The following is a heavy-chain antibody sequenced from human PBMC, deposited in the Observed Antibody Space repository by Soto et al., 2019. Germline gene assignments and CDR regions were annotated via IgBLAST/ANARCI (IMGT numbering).Heavy chain of an antibody. D-gene: IGHD6-6*01. Sequence: ASLKASCKASGYTFTSYDINWVRQATGQGLEWMGWMNPNSGNTGYAQKFQGRVTMTRNTSISTAYMELSSLRSEDTAVYYCATYSSTSLAGADYWGQGTLVTVSS. CDR1: GYTFTSYD. CDR2: MNPNSGNT. J-gene: IGHJ4*02. CDR3: ATYSSTSLAGADY. V-gene: IGHV1-8*01.